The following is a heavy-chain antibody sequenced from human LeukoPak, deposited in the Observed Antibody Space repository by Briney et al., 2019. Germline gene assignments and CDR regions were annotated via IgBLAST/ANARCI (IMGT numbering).Heavy chain of an antibody. CDR3: ARDGSPPQYSSGWYLVY. Sequence: GRSLRLSCAASGFTFSSYGMHWVRQAPGKGLEGVAVIWYDGSNKYYADSVKGRFTISRDNSKNTLYLQMNSLRAEDTAVYYCARDGSPPQYSSGWYLVYWGQGTLVTVSS. CDR2: IWYDGSNK. D-gene: IGHD6-19*01. V-gene: IGHV3-33*01. CDR1: GFTFSSYG. J-gene: IGHJ4*02.